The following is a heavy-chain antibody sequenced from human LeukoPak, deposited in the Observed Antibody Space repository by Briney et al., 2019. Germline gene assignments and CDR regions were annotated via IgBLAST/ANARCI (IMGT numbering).Heavy chain of an antibody. Sequence: SETLSLTCAVSGDSISISKWWSWVRQPPGKGLEWIGEIYHSGTTNFNPSLKSRVTILVDKSKNQFSLELSSVTAADTAVYYCARRDYYGSGSEYRCFDYWGQGSLVTVSS. CDR2: IYHSGTT. CDR1: GDSISISKW. D-gene: IGHD3-10*01. V-gene: IGHV4-4*02. CDR3: ARRDYYGSGSEYRCFDY. J-gene: IGHJ4*02.